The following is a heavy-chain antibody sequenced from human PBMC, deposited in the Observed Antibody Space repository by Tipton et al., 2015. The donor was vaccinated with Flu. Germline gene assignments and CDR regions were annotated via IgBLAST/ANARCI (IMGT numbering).Heavy chain of an antibody. CDR1: GFTFRSYG. CDR3: AGGYSFGAY. CDR2: IRYDASGK. J-gene: IGHJ4*02. V-gene: IGHV3-30*02. D-gene: IGHD5-18*01. Sequence: SLRLSCATSGFTFRSYGMHWVRQAPGKGLEWVAFIRYDASGKYYGDFVKGRFSISRDNSKNTLYLQMNSLRAEDTAVYFCAGGYSFGAYWGQGTLVTVSS.